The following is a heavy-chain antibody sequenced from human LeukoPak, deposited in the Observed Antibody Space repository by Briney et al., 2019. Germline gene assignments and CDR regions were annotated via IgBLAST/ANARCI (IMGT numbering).Heavy chain of an antibody. J-gene: IGHJ5*02. CDR3: ARDEARYSSGYYPNWFDP. CDR2: ISGYNGYT. V-gene: IGHV1-18*01. CDR1: GYTFTSYG. Sequence: ASVKVSCKASGYTFTSYGISWVRQAPGQGLEWMGWISGYNGYTHYAHNLQGRVTMTTDTSTSTAYMELRSLRSDDTAVYYCARDEARYSSGYYPNWFDPWGQGPLVTVSS. D-gene: IGHD3-22*01.